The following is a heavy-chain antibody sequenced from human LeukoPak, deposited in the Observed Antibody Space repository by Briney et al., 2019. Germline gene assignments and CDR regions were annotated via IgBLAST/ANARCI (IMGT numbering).Heavy chain of an antibody. CDR1: GGTFSSTT. CDR3: ARAGSEYRYGRELDY. D-gene: IGHD5-18*01. Sequence: ASVKVSCKASGGTFSSTTINWVRQAPGQRLEWMGWISAYNGNTNYAQKLQGRVTMTTDTSTSTAYMELRSLRSDDTAVYYCARAGSEYRYGRELDYWGQGTLVTVSS. J-gene: IGHJ4*02. CDR2: ISAYNGNT. V-gene: IGHV1-18*01.